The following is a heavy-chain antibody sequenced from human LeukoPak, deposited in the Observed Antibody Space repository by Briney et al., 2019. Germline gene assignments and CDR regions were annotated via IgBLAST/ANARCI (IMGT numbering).Heavy chain of an antibody. V-gene: IGHV4-39*02. D-gene: IGHD1-1*01. CDR1: GASISSRIHY. CDR3: ARVTTGSTTLDS. J-gene: IGHJ5*01. Sequence: PSETLSLTCAVSGASISSRIHYWGWVRQPPGKGLEWIGSVYYSGGTYYNPSLESRLTISVDTSNNRFSLKLKSVTAADTAVFYCARVTTGSTTLDSWGQGILVTVSS. CDR2: VYYSGGT.